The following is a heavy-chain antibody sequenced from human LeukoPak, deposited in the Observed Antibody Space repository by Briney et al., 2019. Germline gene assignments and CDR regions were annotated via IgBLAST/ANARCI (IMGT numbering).Heavy chain of an antibody. V-gene: IGHV3-23*01. Sequence: GSLRLSCAASGFTFSSYAFSWVRRAPRKGLEWVSIVGDNTDTHYADSVKGRFTISRDNSNNALYLQMNSLRAEDTATYFCAKSSGKSFPSSRVFDHRGQGTLVTVSS. J-gene: IGHJ4*02. CDR2: VGDNTDT. CDR1: GFTFSSYA. D-gene: IGHD6-13*01. CDR3: AKSSGKSFPSSRVFDH.